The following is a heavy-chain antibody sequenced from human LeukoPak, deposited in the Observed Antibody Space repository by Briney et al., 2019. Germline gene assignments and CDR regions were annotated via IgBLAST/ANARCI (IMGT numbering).Heavy chain of an antibody. Sequence: AASVKVSCKASGYTFTSYAMHWVRQAPGQRLEWMGWINAGNGNTKYSQKFQGRVTITRDTSASTAYMELSSLRSEDTAVYYCARDSPYYYEGGPSADPLPLDYWGQGTLVTVSS. D-gene: IGHD3-22*01. V-gene: IGHV1-3*01. J-gene: IGHJ4*02. CDR3: ARDSPYYYEGGPSADPLPLDY. CDR2: INAGNGNT. CDR1: GYTFTSYA.